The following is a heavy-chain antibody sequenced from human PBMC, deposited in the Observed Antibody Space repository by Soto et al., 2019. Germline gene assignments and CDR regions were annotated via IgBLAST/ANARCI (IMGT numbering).Heavy chain of an antibody. CDR1: GFAFTNFE. D-gene: IGHD6-19*01. CDR2: ISVSGGET. Sequence: EVQLLESGGGLVQPGGSRRLSCTASGFAFTNFEMSWARQASGKGLEWVSFISVSGGETHYADSVKGRFTISRDNSKNTLYLQMNILRVEDMAVYYCVKGGWLDDWGQGTLVTVSS. J-gene: IGHJ4*02. V-gene: IGHV3-23*01. CDR3: VKGGWLDD.